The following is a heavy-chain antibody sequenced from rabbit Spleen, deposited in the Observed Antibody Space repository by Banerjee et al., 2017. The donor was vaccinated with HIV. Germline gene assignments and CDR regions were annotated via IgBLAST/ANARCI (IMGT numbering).Heavy chain of an antibody. CDR2: IDTGSSGFT. D-gene: IGHD1-1*01. J-gene: IGHJ6*01. CDR3: ARDNSSSFSSYGMDL. Sequence: QSLEESGGDLVGPGASLTLTCTASGVSFSSSSYMCWVRQAPGKGLEWIACIDTGSSGFTYFATWAKGRFTISKASSTTVTLHMTRLTAADTATYFCARDNSSSFSSYGMDLWGPGTLVTVS. CDR1: GVSFSSSSY. V-gene: IGHV1S40*01.